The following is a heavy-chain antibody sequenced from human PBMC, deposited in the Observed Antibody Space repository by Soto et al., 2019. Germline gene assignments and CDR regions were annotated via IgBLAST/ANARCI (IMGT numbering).Heavy chain of an antibody. V-gene: IGHV4-34*01. D-gene: IGHD5-12*01. Sequence: QVELQQWGAGLLKPSETLSLTCAVDGGSFSSYYWSWIRQSPGKGLEWIGEVNHSGSTNYNPSLTSRVTISVDTSKCHFSLKLTSITAADTAVYYCARGGGYDYLDYYYGMDVWGQGTTVTVSS. J-gene: IGHJ6*02. CDR2: VNHSGST. CDR3: ARGGGYDYLDYYYGMDV. CDR1: GGSFSSYY.